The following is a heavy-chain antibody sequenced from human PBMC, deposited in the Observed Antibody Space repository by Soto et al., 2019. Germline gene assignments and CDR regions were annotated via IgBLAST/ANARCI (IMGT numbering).Heavy chain of an antibody. D-gene: IGHD6-6*01. J-gene: IGHJ6*02. CDR1: GFSLNTYW. V-gene: IGHV5-51*01. CDR2: IFPGDSDT. CDR3: ARTRSFTLGFYYDGMDV. Sequence: GESLKISCKASGFSLNTYWIAWVRQMPGKGLEWMGAIFPGDSDTRYSPSFQGQVTISADKSLRTAYLQWTSLKASDTALYYCARTRSFTLGFYYDGMDVWGQGTTVTVSS.